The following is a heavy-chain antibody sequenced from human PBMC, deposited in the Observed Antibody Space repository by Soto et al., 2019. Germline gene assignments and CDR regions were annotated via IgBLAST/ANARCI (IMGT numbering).Heavy chain of an antibody. CDR2: ISGSGISK. CDR1: GFTFSSYA. D-gene: IGHD2-21*01. CDR3: TKPHPSIATIATPYFDY. V-gene: IGHV3-23*01. J-gene: IGHJ4*02. Sequence: EVQLLESGGGLVQPGGSLRLSCAASGFTFSSYAMSWVRQAPGKGLEWVSVISGSGISKSYADSVKGRFTISRDNSKNTLYLQMNSLRAEDTAIYYCTKPHPSIATIATPYFDYWGQETLVTVSS.